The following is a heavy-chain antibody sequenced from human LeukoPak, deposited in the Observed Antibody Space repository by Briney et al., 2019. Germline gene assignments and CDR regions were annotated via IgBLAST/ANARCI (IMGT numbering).Heavy chain of an antibody. CDR2: IKQDESGT. V-gene: IGHV3-7*01. Sequence: AGSLRLSCAASGFSFSSYWMSWVRQAPGKGLEWVATIKQDESGTYYVDSVKGRFTISRDNARNTLYLQMNSLRAEDTAVYYCARAVMVAVPVTGVAWFDPWGQGTLVTVSS. D-gene: IGHD2-2*01. CDR3: ARAVMVAVPVTGVAWFDP. J-gene: IGHJ5*02. CDR1: GFSFSSYW.